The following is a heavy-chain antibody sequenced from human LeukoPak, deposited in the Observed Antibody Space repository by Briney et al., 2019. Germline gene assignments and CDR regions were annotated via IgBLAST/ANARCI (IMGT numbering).Heavy chain of an antibody. CDR1: GYTFTDYY. CDR2: INPNSGGT. CDR3: ARVRIGQQLDKYYYYAMAV. V-gene: IGHV1-2*02. Sequence: ASVSLSSKASGYTFTDYYMHWVRQAPGQGLEWMGWINPNSGGTNYAQKFQGRVTMTTDTSISTAYMEVSRLRSDDTAVYYCARVRIGQQLDKYYYYAMAVGRERTAVSVSS. J-gene: IGHJ6*04. D-gene: IGHD6-13*01.